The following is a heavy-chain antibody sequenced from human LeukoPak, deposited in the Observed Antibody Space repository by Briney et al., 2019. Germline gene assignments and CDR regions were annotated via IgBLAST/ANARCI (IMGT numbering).Heavy chain of an antibody. Sequence: GGSLRLSCAASVFTFSDYYMIWIRQAPGKGLEWVSYISSSGSYTNYADSVKGRVTISRDNAKHSLYLQMNSLRAEDTAVYYCARDRAGGSGSYSDYWGQGTLVTVSS. D-gene: IGHD1-26*01. J-gene: IGHJ4*02. V-gene: IGHV3-11*06. CDR2: ISSSGSYT. CDR3: ARDRAGGSGSYSDY. CDR1: VFTFSDYY.